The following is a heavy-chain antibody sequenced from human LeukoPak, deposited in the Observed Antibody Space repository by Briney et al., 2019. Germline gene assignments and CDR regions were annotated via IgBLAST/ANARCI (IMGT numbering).Heavy chain of an antibody. CDR1: GFTFSSYA. CDR3: AILTVTTAY. V-gene: IGHV3-23*01. CDR2: INGNGANT. Sequence: GGSLRLSCAASGFTFSSYAMSWVRQVPGKGLEWVSGINGNGANTYYAASVKGRFTISRDNSKNTLYLQMNSLRAEDTAVYYCAILTVTTAYWGQGTLVTVSS. J-gene: IGHJ4*02. D-gene: IGHD4-17*01.